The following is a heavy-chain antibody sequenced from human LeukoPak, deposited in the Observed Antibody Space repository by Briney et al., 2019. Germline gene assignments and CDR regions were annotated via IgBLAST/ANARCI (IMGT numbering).Heavy chain of an antibody. Sequence: SETLSLTCAVYGGSFSGYYWSWIRQPPGKGLEWIGEINHSGSTNYNPSLKSRVTISVDTSKNQFSLKLSSVTAADTGVYYCARGSNTVLRYFDWSFAAFDYWGQGTLVTVSS. D-gene: IGHD3-9*01. CDR1: GGSFSGYY. J-gene: IGHJ4*02. V-gene: IGHV4-34*01. CDR2: INHSGST. CDR3: ARGSNTVLRYFDWSFAAFDY.